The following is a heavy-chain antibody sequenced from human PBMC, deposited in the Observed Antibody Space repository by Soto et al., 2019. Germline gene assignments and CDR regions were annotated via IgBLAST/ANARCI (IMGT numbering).Heavy chain of an antibody. V-gene: IGHV3-23*01. D-gene: IGHD2-8*02. J-gene: IGHJ6*02. CDR3: GKKLGDVLGAEGPNYYLLGLDV. Sequence: EVQLLASGGGLVQAGGSLRLSCVASGFSFNRFGMSWVRQAPGKGLEWVSAFSASGDRTYYADSVKGRFTISRDNSKNTVYLEIEGLKAEGGAGYYCGKKLGDVLGAEGPNYYLLGLDVWGQGATVTVSS. CDR2: FSASGDRT. CDR1: GFSFNRFG.